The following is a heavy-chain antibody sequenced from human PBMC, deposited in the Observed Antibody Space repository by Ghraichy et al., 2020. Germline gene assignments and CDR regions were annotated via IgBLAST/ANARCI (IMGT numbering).Heavy chain of an antibody. CDR3: ARGSTVVRFFYYDGMDV. D-gene: IGHD4-23*01. CDR2: ITSSSSFI. V-gene: IGHV3-48*02. CDR1: GFTFNSYS. Sequence: GGSLRLSCVGSGFTFNSYSLNWVRQSPGKGLEWVSYITSSSSFISYADSVKGRFTISRDNAQNSLFLQMNSLRDEDTAVYYCARGSTVVRFFYYDGMDVWGQGTTVTVS. J-gene: IGHJ6*02.